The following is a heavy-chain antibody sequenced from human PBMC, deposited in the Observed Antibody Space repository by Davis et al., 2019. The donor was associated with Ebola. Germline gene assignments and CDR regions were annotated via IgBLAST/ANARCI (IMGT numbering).Heavy chain of an antibody. CDR2: IWYDGSNK. Sequence: GGSLRLSCAASGFTFSSYGMHWVRQAPGKGLEWVAVIWYDGSNKYYADSVKGRFTISRDNSKNTLYLQMNSLRAEDTAVYYCAKLMDEIFYYFDYWGQGTLVTVSS. CDR3: AKLMDEIFYYFDY. CDR1: GFTFSSYG. V-gene: IGHV3-33*06. J-gene: IGHJ4*02. D-gene: IGHD2-8*01.